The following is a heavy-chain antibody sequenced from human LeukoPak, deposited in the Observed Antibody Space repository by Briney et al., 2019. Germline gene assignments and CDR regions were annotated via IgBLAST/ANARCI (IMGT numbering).Heavy chain of an antibody. D-gene: IGHD1-20*01. CDR3: AQGDLTGNRFDY. CDR1: GGTFSSYA. CDR2: IIPIFGTA. J-gene: IGHJ4*02. V-gene: IGHV1-69*06. Sequence: GASVKVSCKASGGTFSSYAISWVRQAPGQGLEWMGGIIPIFGTANYAQKFQGRVTITADKSTSTAYMELSSLRSEDTAVYYCAQGDLTGNRFDYWGQGTLVTVSS.